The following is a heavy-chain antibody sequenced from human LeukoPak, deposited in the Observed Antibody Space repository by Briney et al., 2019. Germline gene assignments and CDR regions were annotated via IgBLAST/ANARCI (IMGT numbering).Heavy chain of an antibody. CDR1: GGSISSGGYS. D-gene: IGHD3-16*01. J-gene: IGHJ5*02. V-gene: IGHV4-30-2*01. CDR2: IYHSEST. Sequence: SETLSLTCAVSGGSISSGGYSWSWIRQPPGKGLEWIGYIYHSESTYYNPSLKSRVTISVDRSKNQFSLKLSSVTAADTAVYCCARGGGETNWFGPWGQGTLVTVSS. CDR3: ARGGGETNWFGP.